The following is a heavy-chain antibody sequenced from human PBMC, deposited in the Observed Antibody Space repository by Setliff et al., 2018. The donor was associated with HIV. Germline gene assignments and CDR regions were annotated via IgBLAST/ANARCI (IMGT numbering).Heavy chain of an antibody. Sequence: ASVKVSCKASGYTFTSYDINWVRQATGQGLEWMGWMNPNSVNTGYAQKFQGRVTMTRNTSISTAYMELSSLRSEDTAVYYCASYGGTATFYYGMDVWGQGTTVTVSS. CDR3: ASYGGTATFYYGMDV. J-gene: IGHJ6*02. CDR1: GYTFTSYD. CDR2: MNPNSVNT. V-gene: IGHV1-8*01. D-gene: IGHD4-17*01.